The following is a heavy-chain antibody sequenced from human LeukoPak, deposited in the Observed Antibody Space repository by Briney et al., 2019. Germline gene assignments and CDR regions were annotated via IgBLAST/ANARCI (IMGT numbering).Heavy chain of an antibody. J-gene: IGHJ4*02. Sequence: PGGSLRLSCTASGFNFGDYAMTWFRQAPGKGLEWVSYISSSGSTIYYADSVKGRFTISRDNAKNSLYLQMNSLRAEDTAVYYCARPLRGQLVGGGFDYWGQGTLVTVSS. V-gene: IGHV3-11*04. CDR1: GFNFGDYA. CDR3: ARPLRGQLVGGGFDY. D-gene: IGHD6-6*01. CDR2: ISSSGSTI.